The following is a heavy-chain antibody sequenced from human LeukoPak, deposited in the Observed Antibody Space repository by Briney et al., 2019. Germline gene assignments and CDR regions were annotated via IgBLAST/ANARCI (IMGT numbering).Heavy chain of an antibody. J-gene: IGHJ3*01. V-gene: IGHV1-24*01. CDR3: ATDRRIVGTKEAFDF. Sequence: ASVKVSCKVPEYTLTELSMHWVRQAPGKGLEWMRHFNPENGETIYAQKFQGRVTMTEDTSTDTAYMELSSLRSEDTAVYYCATDRRIVGTKEAFDFRGPGTMVTVS. D-gene: IGHD1-26*01. CDR2: FNPENGET. CDR1: EYTLTELS.